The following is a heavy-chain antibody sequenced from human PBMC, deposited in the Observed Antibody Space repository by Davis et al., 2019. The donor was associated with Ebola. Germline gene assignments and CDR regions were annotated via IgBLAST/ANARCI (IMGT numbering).Heavy chain of an antibody. CDR2: IYYSGST. V-gene: IGHV4-39*07. CDR1: GGSISSSSYY. J-gene: IGHJ5*02. D-gene: IGHD3-10*01. Sequence: MPGGSLRLSCTVSGGSISSSSYYWGWIRQPPGKGLEWIGSIYYSGSTYYNPSLKSRVTISVDTSKNQFSLKLSSVTAADTAVYYCARANPNQVVLWFGDGNWFDPWGQGTLVTVS. CDR3: ARANPNQVVLWFGDGNWFDP.